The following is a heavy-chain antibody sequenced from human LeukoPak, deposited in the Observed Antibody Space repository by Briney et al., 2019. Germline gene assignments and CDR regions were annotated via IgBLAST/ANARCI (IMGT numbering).Heavy chain of an antibody. V-gene: IGHV3-33*01. D-gene: IGHD2-15*01. Sequence: GGSLRLSCAASGFTFSSYGMPWVRQAPGKGLEWVAVIWYDGSNKYYADSVKGRFTISRDNSKNTLYLQMNSLRAEDTAVYYCARETVVAATPTFDYWGQGTLVTVSS. J-gene: IGHJ4*02. CDR1: GFTFSSYG. CDR2: IWYDGSNK. CDR3: ARETVVAATPTFDY.